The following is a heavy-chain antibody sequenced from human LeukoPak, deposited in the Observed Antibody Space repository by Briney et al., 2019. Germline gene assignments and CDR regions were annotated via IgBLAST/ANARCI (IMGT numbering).Heavy chain of an antibody. V-gene: IGHV3-21*01. CDR1: GFSFNSYS. CDR2: ITGHGTEM. Sequence: GGSLRLSCGVSGFSFNSYSMNWVRQAPGKGLEWVASITGHGTEMFYADSLRGRFTISRDNSKNSLYLQMSSLRVEDTAVYYCAKVQSDIVGAVFFAFDVWGQGTMVSVSS. D-gene: IGHD1-26*01. J-gene: IGHJ3*01. CDR3: AKVQSDIVGAVFFAFDV.